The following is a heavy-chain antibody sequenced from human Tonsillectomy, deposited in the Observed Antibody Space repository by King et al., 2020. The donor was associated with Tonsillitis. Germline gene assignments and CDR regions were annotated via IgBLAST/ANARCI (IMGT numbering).Heavy chain of an antibody. J-gene: IGHJ4*02. CDR2: IKTEGDGGTT. V-gene: IGHV3-15*01. CDR1: GFTFSDAW. CDR3: TTSGSYPQSRDY. Sequence: QLVQSGGGLVKPGGSLRLSCAASGFTFSDAWMTWVRQAPGKGLEWVGLIKTEGDGGTTEYAAPVKGRFTISRDDSKNTLYLQMNSLKTEDTAVYYCTTSGSYPQSRDYWGQGTLVAISS. D-gene: IGHD1-26*01.